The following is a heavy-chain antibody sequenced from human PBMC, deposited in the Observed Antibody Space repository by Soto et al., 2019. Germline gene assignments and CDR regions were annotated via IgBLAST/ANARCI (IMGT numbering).Heavy chain of an antibody. CDR2: IYYDGTT. D-gene: IGHD2-15*01. V-gene: IGHV4-39*01. CDR1: GGSINSHNYY. Sequence: PSETLSLTCTVSGGSINSHNYYWAWIRQPPGKGLAWIASIYYDGTTYYNTSLKSRVTISRDTSKNQFSLRLTSVTAADTAVYFCGKVVVAATRHTDFDSWGQGTLVTVS. J-gene: IGHJ4*02. CDR3: GKVVVAATRHTDFDS.